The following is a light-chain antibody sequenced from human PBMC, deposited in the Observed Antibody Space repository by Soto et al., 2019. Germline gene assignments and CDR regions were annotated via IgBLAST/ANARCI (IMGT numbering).Light chain of an antibody. V-gene: IGKV3-11*01. J-gene: IGKJ3*01. CDR2: DAS. CDR3: QQRSNWPPFT. Sequence: EIVLTQSPATLSLSPGERATLSCRASQSVSSNLAWYQQKPGQAPRLLIYDASNRATGIPARFSGSGSGTDFTLTISSLEPEDFAAYFCQQRSNWPPFTFGPGTKVDIK. CDR1: QSVSSN.